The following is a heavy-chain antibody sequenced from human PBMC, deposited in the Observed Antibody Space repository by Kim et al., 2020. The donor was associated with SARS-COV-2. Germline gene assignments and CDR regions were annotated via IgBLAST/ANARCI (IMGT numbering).Heavy chain of an antibody. Sequence: SETLSLTCTVSGGSISSSSYYWGWIRQPPGKGLEWIGSIYYSGSTYYNPSLKSRVTMSVDTSKNQFSLKLSSVTAADTAVYYCARITVAGTDNWFDPWGQGTLVTVSS. J-gene: IGHJ5*02. CDR3: ARITVAGTDNWFDP. CDR2: IYYSGST. CDR1: GGSISSSSYY. V-gene: IGHV4-39*07. D-gene: IGHD6-19*01.